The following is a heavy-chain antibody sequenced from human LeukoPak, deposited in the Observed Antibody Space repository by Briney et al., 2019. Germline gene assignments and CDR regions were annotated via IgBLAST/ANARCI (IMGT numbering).Heavy chain of an antibody. V-gene: IGHV4-34*01. CDR1: GGSFRGYY. CDR3: ARLNAYYYYYGMDV. Sequence: TSETLSLTCAVYGGSFRGYYWSWIRQPPGKGLEWIGEINHSGSTNYNPSLKSRVTISVDTSKNQFSLKLSSVTAADTAVYYCARLNAYYYYYGMDVWGQGTTVTVSS. J-gene: IGHJ6*02. CDR2: INHSGST.